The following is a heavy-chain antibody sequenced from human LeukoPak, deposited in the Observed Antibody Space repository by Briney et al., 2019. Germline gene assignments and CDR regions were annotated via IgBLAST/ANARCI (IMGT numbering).Heavy chain of an antibody. CDR3: ATSRSFDY. CDR2: INSDGSST. CDR1: GFTFSSYW. V-gene: IGHV3-74*01. Sequence: PGGSLRLSCAASGFTFSSYWMHWVRQAPGKGLVWVSLINSDGSSTSYADSVKGRFTISRDNAKNTLYLQMNGLSAEDTAVYYCATSRSFDYWGQGTLVTVSS. J-gene: IGHJ4*02. D-gene: IGHD2/OR15-2a*01.